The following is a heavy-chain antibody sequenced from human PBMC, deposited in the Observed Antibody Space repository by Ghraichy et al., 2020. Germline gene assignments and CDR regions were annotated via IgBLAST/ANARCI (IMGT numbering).Heavy chain of an antibody. Sequence: GGSLRLSCAASGFTFSSYWMIWVRQAPGTGPEWVSNIKQDGSEKFYVDSVKGRFTISRDNAKNSLYLQMNSLRAEDTAVYYCARGIPNGYSSSIGDVFDFGGQGTLVTVSS. J-gene: IGHJ4*02. D-gene: IGHD6-13*01. CDR3: ARGIPNGYSSSIGDVFDF. V-gene: IGHV3-7*03. CDR1: GFTFSSYW. CDR2: IKQDGSEK.